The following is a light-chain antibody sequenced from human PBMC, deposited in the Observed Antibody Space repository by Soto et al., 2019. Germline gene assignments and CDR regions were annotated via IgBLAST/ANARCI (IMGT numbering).Light chain of an antibody. V-gene: IGLV2-23*02. CDR3: CSYAGSSTFYV. CDR1: SSDVGSYNL. J-gene: IGLJ1*01. Sequence: QSVLTQPASVSGSPGQSITISCTGTSSDVGSYNLVSWYQQHPGKAPKLMIYEVSKRPSGVSNRFSGSKSGNTASLTISGLQADDEAASYCCSYAGSSTFYVFGTGTKVTVL. CDR2: EVS.